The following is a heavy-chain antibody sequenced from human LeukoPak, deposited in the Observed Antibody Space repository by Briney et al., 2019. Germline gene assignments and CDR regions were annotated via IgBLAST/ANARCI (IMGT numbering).Heavy chain of an antibody. CDR3: ARAYSSSLLRYYYGMDV. CDR1: GFTFGSYA. J-gene: IGHJ6*02. D-gene: IGHD6-13*01. Sequence: PGGSLRLSCAASGFTFGSYAMHWVRQAPGKGLEWAAVISYDGSNKYYADSVKGRFTISRGNSKNTLYLQMNSLRAEDTAVYYCARAYSSSLLRYYYGMDVWGQGTTVTVSS. CDR2: ISYDGSNK. V-gene: IGHV3-30-3*01.